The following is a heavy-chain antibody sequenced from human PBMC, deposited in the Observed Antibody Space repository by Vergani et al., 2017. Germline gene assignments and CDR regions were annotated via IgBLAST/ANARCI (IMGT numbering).Heavy chain of an antibody. CDR2: IYYSGST. CDR1: GGSTSSGDYY. D-gene: IGHD5-18*01. V-gene: IGHV4-30-4*08. Sequence: QVQLQESGPGLVKPSQTLSLTCTVSGGSTSSGDYYWSWIRQPPGKGLEWIGYIYYSGSTYYNPSLKSRVTISVDTSKNQFSLKLSSVTAADTAVYYCASSSEVDTAMYVGAFDIWGQGTMVTVSS. J-gene: IGHJ3*02. CDR3: ASSSEVDTAMYVGAFDI.